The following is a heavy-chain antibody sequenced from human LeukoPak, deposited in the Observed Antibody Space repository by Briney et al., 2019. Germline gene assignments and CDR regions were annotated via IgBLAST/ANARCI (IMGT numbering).Heavy chain of an antibody. CDR1: GGSFSGYY. CDR2: MNHSGST. CDR3: ARAAGASLD. V-gene: IGHV4-34*01. Sequence: SETLSLTCAVYGGSFSGYYWSWIRQPPGKGLEWIGEMNHSGSTNHNPSLKSRVTMTVDMYKNKFSLKLSSVTAADTAVYYCARAAGASLDWGQGTLVTVSS. J-gene: IGHJ4*02. D-gene: IGHD1-26*01.